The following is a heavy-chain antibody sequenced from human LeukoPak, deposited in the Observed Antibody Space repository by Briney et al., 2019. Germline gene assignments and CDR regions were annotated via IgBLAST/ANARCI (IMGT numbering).Heavy chain of an antibody. Sequence: PGGSLRLSCAASGFTFDDYGMSWVRQAPGKGLEWVSVIYSGGSTYYADSVKGRFIISRDNSKNTVYLQMNSLRAEDTAVYYCSRDPPRGKREIWGQGNL. CDR3: SRDPPRGKREI. CDR1: GFTFDDYG. CDR2: IYSGGST. J-gene: IGHJ4*01. V-gene: IGHV3-53*01. D-gene: IGHD1-26*01.